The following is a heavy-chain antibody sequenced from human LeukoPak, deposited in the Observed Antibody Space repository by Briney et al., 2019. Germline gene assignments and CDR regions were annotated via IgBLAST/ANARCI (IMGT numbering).Heavy chain of an antibody. CDR2: INPNSGGT. Sequence: ASVEVSCKASGYTFTGYYMHWVRQAPGQGLEWMGWINPNSGGTNYAQKFQGRVTMTRDTSISTAYMELSRLRSDDTAVYYCARGRSMGSGSPSGYWGQGTLVTVSS. CDR1: GYTFTGYY. V-gene: IGHV1-2*02. J-gene: IGHJ4*02. CDR3: ARGRSMGSGSPSGY. D-gene: IGHD3-10*01.